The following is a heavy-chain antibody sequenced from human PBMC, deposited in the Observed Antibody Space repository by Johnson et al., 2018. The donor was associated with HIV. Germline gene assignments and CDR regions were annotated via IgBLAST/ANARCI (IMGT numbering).Heavy chain of an antibody. CDR2: IKSKTEGGTT. V-gene: IGHV3-15*01. D-gene: IGHD3/OR15-3a*01. J-gene: IGHJ3*02. Sequence: VQLVESGGGLVKPGGSLRLSCAASGFTFSNAWMSWVRQAPGRGLEWVGRIKSKTEGGTTDYAAPVKGRFTIPRDDSKNTLYLQMNSLKTEDTDVYYCSVYFGTGFDICRQGTMVTVAS. CDR1: GFTFSNAW. CDR3: SVYFGTGFDI.